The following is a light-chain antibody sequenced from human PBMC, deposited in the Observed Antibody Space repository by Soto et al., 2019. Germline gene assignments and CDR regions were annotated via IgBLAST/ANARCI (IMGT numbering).Light chain of an antibody. J-gene: IGLJ2*01. V-gene: IGLV2-14*01. CDR2: EVT. CDR1: SSDVGAYNY. CDR3: SSYTSGSTLVV. Sequence: QSALTQPASVSGSPGQSITISCTGSSSDVGAYNYVSWYQQHPGKAPRLMIYEVTNRPSGVSNRFSGSKSGNTASLTISGLRGEDEADYYCSSYTSGSTLVVFGGGTKLTVL.